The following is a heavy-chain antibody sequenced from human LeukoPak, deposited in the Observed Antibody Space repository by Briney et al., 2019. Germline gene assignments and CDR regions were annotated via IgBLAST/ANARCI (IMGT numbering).Heavy chain of an antibody. J-gene: IGHJ4*02. CDR2: IYYSGRT. Sequence: PSETLSLTCTVSGDTINSYYWNWIRQPPGKGLEWIGYIYYSGRTDYNPSLKSRVTISVDTSKHQFSMKLKSVTAADTAVYYCARTRYSGSYYDSNYFDYWGQGTLVTVSS. D-gene: IGHD1-26*01. V-gene: IGHV4-59*01. CDR1: GDTINSYY. CDR3: ARTRYSGSYYDSNYFDY.